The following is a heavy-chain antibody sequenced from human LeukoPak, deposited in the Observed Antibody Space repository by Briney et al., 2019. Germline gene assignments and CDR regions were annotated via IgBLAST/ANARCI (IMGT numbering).Heavy chain of an antibody. V-gene: IGHV1-2*02. J-gene: IGHJ5*02. D-gene: IGHD3-22*01. Sequence: ASVKVSCKASGYTFTGYYVHWVRQAPGQGLEWMGWINPNSGGTNYAQKFQGRVTMTRDTSISTAYMELSRLRSDDTAVYYCARQSYYDSIWFDPWGQGTLVTVFS. CDR1: GYTFTGYY. CDR2: INPNSGGT. CDR3: ARQSYYDSIWFDP.